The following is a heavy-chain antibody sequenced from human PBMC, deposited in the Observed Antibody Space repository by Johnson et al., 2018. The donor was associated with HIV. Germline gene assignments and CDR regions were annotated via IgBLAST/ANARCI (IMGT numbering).Heavy chain of an antibody. CDR1: GFTFDDYV. CDR3: ARDLKSYYDSSGYFDAFDI. J-gene: IGHJ3*02. CDR2: ISWNSGSI. D-gene: IGHD3-22*01. V-gene: IGHV3-9*01. Sequence: EVQLVESGGGLVKPGGSLRLSCAASGFTFDDYVMHWVRQAPGKGLEWVSGISWNSGSIGYADSVKGRFTISRDNAKNSLYLQMNSLRAEDTALYYCARDLKSYYDSSGYFDAFDIWGQGTMVTVSS.